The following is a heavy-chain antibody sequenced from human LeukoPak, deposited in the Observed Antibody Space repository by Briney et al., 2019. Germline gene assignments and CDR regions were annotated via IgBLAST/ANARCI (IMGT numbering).Heavy chain of an antibody. CDR2: IYYSGST. J-gene: IGHJ4*02. Sequence: PSETLSLTCTVSGGSISSSSYYWGWIRQPPGKGLEWIGSIYYSGSTYYNPSLKSRVIISVDTSKNQFSLKLSSVTAADTAVYYCASTLGVVVPTDYWGQGTLVTVSS. D-gene: IGHD2-2*01. CDR1: GGSISSSSYY. CDR3: ASTLGVVVPTDY. V-gene: IGHV4-39*01.